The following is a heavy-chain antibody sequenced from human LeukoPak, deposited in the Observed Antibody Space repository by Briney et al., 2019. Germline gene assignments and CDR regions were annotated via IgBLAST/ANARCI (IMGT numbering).Heavy chain of an antibody. CDR2: INPNSGGT. J-gene: IGHJ6*02. Sequence: EASVKVSCKASGYTFTGYYMHWVRQAPGQGLEWMGWINPNSGGTNYAQKFQGRVTMTRDTSISTAYMELSRLRSDDTAVYYCARGGRMLGYCSSTSCSSNYYGMDVWGQGTTVTVSS. V-gene: IGHV1-2*02. D-gene: IGHD2-2*01. CDR3: ARGGRMLGYCSSTSCSSNYYGMDV. CDR1: GYTFTGYY.